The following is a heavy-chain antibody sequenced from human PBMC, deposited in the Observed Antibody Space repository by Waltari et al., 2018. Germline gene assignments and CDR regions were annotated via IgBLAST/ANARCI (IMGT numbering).Heavy chain of an antibody. D-gene: IGHD5-12*01. Sequence: QLQLQESGPRLVKPSETMSLICSVSGVSLTRNRTYWALIRQSPGQGLDWIGTISYSGTTYIIPSLKSRVSVSRDTSKKQVSLILGSVTAADMALYYCATYIGASLGTAAFDVWGQGTMVTVSS. V-gene: IGHV4-39*01. CDR1: GVSLTRNRTY. J-gene: IGHJ3*01. CDR3: ATYIGASLGTAAFDV. CDR2: ISYSGTT.